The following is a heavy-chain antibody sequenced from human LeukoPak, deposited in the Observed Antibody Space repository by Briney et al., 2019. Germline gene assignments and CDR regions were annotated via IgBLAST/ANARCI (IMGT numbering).Heavy chain of an antibody. CDR2: IIPILGIA. V-gene: IGHV1-69*04. CDR3: ARSSYGSPFDY. Sequence: SVKVSCKASGGTFSSYAISWVRQAPGQGLEWMGRIIPILGIANYAQKFQGRVTITADKSTSTAYMELSSLRSEDTAVYYCARSSYGSPFDYWGQGTLVTVSS. CDR1: GGTFSSYA. J-gene: IGHJ4*02. D-gene: IGHD3-10*01.